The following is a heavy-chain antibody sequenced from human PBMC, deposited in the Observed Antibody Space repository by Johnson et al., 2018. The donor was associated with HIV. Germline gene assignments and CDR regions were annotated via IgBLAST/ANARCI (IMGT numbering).Heavy chain of an antibody. Sequence: VQLVESGGGLVEPGGSLRLSCAASGFIFSDAWMNWLRQAPGKGLEWVGRIKSTSDDGTTDYATPVKGRFTISRDDSQDTLYLQMSSLRVEDTAVYYCAKIYLGQQLRDPFDFWGQGTLVTVSS. CDR1: GFIFSDAW. D-gene: IGHD6-13*01. CDR3: AKIYLGQQLRDPFDF. V-gene: IGHV3-15*01. J-gene: IGHJ3*01. CDR2: IKSTSDDGTT.